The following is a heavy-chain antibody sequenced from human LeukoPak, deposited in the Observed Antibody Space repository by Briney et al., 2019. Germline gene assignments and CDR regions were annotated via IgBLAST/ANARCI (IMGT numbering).Heavy chain of an antibody. J-gene: IGHJ4*02. CDR3: AREGRVSGYDFDC. V-gene: IGHV3-23*01. CDR2: ISGSGGST. CDR1: GFTFSSYA. D-gene: IGHD5-12*01. Sequence: GGSLRLSCAASGFTFSSYAMSWVRQAPGKGLEWVSAISGSGGSTYYADSVKGRFTISRDNAKNTLYLQMNSLRVEDTAVYYCAREGRVSGYDFDCWGQGTLVTVSS.